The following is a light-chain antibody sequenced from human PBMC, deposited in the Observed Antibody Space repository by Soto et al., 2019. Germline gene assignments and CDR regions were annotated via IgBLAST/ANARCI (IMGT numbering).Light chain of an antibody. CDR2: GNS. V-gene: IGLV1-40*01. Sequence: VLTQPPSVSGAPGQRVTISCTGSSSNIGAGYDVHWYQQLPGTAPKLLIYGNSNRPSGVPDRFSGSKSGTSASLAITGLQAEDEADYYCQSYDSGLSGSRVFGAGTKVTVL. CDR1: SSNIGAGYD. CDR3: QSYDSGLSGSRV. J-gene: IGLJ1*01.